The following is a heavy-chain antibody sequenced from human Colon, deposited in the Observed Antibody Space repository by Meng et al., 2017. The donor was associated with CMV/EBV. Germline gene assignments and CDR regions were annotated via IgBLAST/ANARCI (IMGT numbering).Heavy chain of an antibody. CDR3: AKEFPSLKLVPYHYYAMDV. J-gene: IGHJ6*02. V-gene: IGHV3-7*04. D-gene: IGHD3-9*01. CDR1: GFTFNGHW. Sequence: GESLKISCAASGFTFNGHWMSWVRQAPGKGLEWVANIDPGGSVEKYVDSVKGRFTISRDNAKNSLFLQMNSLRAEDTAVFYCAKEFPSLKLVPYHYYAMDVWGQGTTVTVSS. CDR2: IDPGGSVE.